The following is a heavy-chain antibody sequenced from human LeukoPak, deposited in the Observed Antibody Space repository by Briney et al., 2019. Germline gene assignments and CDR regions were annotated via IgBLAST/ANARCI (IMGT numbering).Heavy chain of an antibody. CDR1: GYPFTIYS. V-gene: IGHV1-18*01. Sequence: GASVKVSCKASGYPFTIYSITWVRQAPGQGPEWMGWISAYTGNTNYAQKFQGRVSMTTGTSTTTAYMELSRLRSDDTAVYYCVRSYSSSSNFDYWGQGTLVTVSS. CDR2: ISAYTGNT. J-gene: IGHJ4*02. D-gene: IGHD6-6*01. CDR3: VRSYSSSSNFDY.